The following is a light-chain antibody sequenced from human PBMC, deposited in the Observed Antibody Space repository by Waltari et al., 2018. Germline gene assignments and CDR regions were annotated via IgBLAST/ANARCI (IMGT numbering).Light chain of an antibody. J-gene: IGLJ2*01. CDR1: SSDIGSHNI. CDR3: CSYAGSSTVDVV. Sequence: QSALTQPASVSGSPGQSITISCTGTSSDIGSHNIVPWSQQHPGKAPKLMIYEVSKRPSGVSNRFSGSKSGNRASLTISGLQAEDEADYYCCSYAGSSTVDVVFGGGTKLTVL. V-gene: IGLV2-23*02. CDR2: EVS.